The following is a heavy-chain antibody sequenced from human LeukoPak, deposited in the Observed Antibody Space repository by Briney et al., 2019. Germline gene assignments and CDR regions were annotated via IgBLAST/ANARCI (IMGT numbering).Heavy chain of an antibody. D-gene: IGHD3-22*01. CDR3: ARRSDYYDSSGYYVGYFGY. V-gene: IGHV4-59*08. CDR2: IYYSGST. J-gene: IGHJ4*02. CDR1: GGSISSYY. Sequence: SETLSLTCTVSGGSISSYYWSWIRQPPGKGLEWIGYIYYSGSTNYNPSLKSRVTISVDTSKNQFSLKLSSVTAADTAVYYCARRSDYYDSSGYYVGYFGYWGQGTLVTVSS.